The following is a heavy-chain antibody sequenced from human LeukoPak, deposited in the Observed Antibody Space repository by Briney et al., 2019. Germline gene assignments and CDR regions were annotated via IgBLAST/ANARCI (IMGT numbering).Heavy chain of an antibody. Sequence: SETLSLTCAVYGGSFSGYYWSWIRQPPGKGLEWIGEINHSGSTNYNPSLKSRVTISVDTSKNQISLKLSSVTAADTAVYYCARARSGWLFDYWGQGTLVTVSS. V-gene: IGHV4-34*01. CDR2: INHSGST. J-gene: IGHJ4*02. CDR1: GGSFSGYY. CDR3: ARARSGWLFDY. D-gene: IGHD6-19*01.